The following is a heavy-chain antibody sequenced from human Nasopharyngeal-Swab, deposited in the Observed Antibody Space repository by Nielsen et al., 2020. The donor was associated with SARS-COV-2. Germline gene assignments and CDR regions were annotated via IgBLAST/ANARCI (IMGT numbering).Heavy chain of an antibody. J-gene: IGHJ3*02. Sequence: WIRQPPGKGLEWIGYIYYSESTYYNPSLKSRVTISVDTSKNQFSLKLSSVTAADTAVYYCARAAITMIVVVSAFDIWGQGTMVTVSS. CDR2: IYYSEST. CDR3: ARAAITMIVVVSAFDI. D-gene: IGHD3-22*01. V-gene: IGHV4-31*02.